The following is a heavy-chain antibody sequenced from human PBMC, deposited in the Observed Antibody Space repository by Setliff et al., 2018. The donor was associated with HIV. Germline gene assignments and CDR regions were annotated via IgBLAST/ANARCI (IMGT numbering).Heavy chain of an antibody. Sequence: GASVKVSCKASGYTSTSYDINWVRQATGQGLEWMGWMNPDSGNTGSAQNFQGRLTITWNTSISTAYMELGSLGFDDTAVYFCARTRSGGSSVYYYYYYGMDIWGQGTTVTVSS. CDR2: MNPDSGNT. D-gene: IGHD2-15*01. J-gene: IGHJ6*02. V-gene: IGHV1-8*01. CDR3: ARTRSGGSSVYYYYYYGMDI. CDR1: GYTSTSYD.